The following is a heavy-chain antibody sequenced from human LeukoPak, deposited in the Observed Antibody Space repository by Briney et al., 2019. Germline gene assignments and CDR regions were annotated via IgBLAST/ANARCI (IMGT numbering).Heavy chain of an antibody. CDR1: GFTFSDYT. J-gene: IGHJ4*02. CDR3: ARDPNVLGITPYYFDF. D-gene: IGHD3-10*02. CDR2: ISSDSSYI. V-gene: IGHV3-21*01. Sequence: GGSLRLSCVASGFTFSDYTMTWVRQAPGKGLEWVASISSDSSYIDYADSVKGRFTISRDNAKNSLFLKTDTLRGDDTGIYYCARDPNVLGITPYYFDFWGRGTLVTVSS.